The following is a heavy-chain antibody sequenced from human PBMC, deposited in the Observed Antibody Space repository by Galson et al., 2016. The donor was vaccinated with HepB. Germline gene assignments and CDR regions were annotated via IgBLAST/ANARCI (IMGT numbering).Heavy chain of an antibody. D-gene: IGHD1-26*01. J-gene: IGHJ3*02. CDR2: IWYDGSKK. Sequence: SLRLSCAASGFSFNTYGMHWVRQAPGKGLEWVALIWYDGSKKYYVDSVKGRFTISRDNAKNLVYLQMNSLRAEDTAVYYCEREAWSSSPIWGQGTMVTVSS. V-gene: IGHV3-33*01. CDR3: EREAWSSSPI. CDR1: GFSFNTYG.